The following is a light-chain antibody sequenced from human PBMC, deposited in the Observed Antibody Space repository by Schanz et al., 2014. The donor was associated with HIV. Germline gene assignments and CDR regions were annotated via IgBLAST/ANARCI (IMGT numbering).Light chain of an antibody. CDR2: EVN. Sequence: QSALTQPRSVSGSPGQSVAISCTGTSSDVGGYNYVSWYQLHPGRAPKLIIFEVNRRPSGVPNRFSGSKSGNTASLTVSGLLAEDEGDYYCSSLAADNTLVFGGGTKLTVL. CDR1: SSDVGGYNY. J-gene: IGLJ2*01. V-gene: IGLV2-11*01. CDR3: SSLAADNTLV.